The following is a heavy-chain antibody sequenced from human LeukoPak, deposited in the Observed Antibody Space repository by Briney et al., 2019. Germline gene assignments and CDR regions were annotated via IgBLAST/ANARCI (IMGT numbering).Heavy chain of an antibody. D-gene: IGHD2-2*02. V-gene: IGHV3-23*01. CDR2: ISGSGGST. CDR3: AKGHCSSTSCYIGDYFDY. CDR1: GFTFSSYA. Sequence: PRGSLRLSCAASGFTFSSYAMSWVRQAPGKGLEWVSAISGSGGSTYYADSVKGRFTISRDNSKNTLYLQMNSLRAEDTAVYYCAKGHCSSTSCYIGDYFDYWGQGTLVTVSS. J-gene: IGHJ4*02.